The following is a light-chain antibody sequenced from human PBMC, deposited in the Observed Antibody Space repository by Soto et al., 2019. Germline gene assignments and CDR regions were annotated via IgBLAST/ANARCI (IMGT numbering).Light chain of an antibody. CDR1: QNINNW. V-gene: IGKV1-5*01. Sequence: GDRVTITCRASQNINNWIAWYQQKPGKAPKFLIYDASTLESGVPSRFSGSGFGTEFSLTISSLQPDDFRSYYCQHMRTFGQGTKVEMK. J-gene: IGKJ1*01. CDR3: QHMRT. CDR2: DAS.